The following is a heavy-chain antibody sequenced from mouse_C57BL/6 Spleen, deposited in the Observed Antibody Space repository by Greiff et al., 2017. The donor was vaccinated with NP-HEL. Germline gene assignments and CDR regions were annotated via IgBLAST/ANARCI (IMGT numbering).Heavy chain of an antibody. CDR1: GYSITSGYY. CDR3: ARSPIYYDPFAY. V-gene: IGHV3-6*01. CDR2: ISYDGSN. Sequence: EVKLQESGPGLVKPSQSLSLTCSVTGYSITSGYYWNWIRQFPGNKLEWMGYISYDGSNNYNPSLKNRISITRYTSTNQFFLKLNSVTTEDTATYYCARSPIYYDPFAYWGQGTLVTVSA. D-gene: IGHD2-4*01. J-gene: IGHJ3*01.